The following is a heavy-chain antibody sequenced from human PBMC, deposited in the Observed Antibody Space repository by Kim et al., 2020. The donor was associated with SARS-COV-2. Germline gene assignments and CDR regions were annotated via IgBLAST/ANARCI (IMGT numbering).Heavy chain of an antibody. CDR3: ARDMVRRIMIVVVSRGMDD. CDR1: GFTFSSYS. CDR2: ISSSSSTI. J-gene: IGHJ6*02. V-gene: IGHV3-48*02. D-gene: IGHD3-22*01. Sequence: GGSLRLSCAASGFTFSSYSMNWVRQAPGKGLEWVSYISSSSSTIYYADSVKGRFTISRDNAKNSLYLQMNSLRDEDTAVYYCARDMVRRIMIVVVSRGMDDWGQGTTVTVSS.